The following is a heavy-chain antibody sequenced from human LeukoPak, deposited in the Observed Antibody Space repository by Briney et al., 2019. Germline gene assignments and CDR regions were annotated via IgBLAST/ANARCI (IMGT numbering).Heavy chain of an antibody. Sequence: PGRSLRLSCAASGFTFSSYSMNWVRQAPGKGLEWVPYISSSSSTTYYADSVKGRFTISRDNAKNSLYLQMNSLRAEDTAVYYCASAGPSGYWGQGTLVTVSS. J-gene: IGHJ4*02. CDR1: GFTFSSYS. CDR2: ISSSSSTT. D-gene: IGHD3-10*01. V-gene: IGHV3-48*01. CDR3: ASAGPSGY.